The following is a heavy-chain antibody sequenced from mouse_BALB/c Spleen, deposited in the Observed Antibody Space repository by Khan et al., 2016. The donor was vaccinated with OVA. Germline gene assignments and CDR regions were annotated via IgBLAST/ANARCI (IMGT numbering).Heavy chain of an antibody. CDR2: IYHSGSI. Sequence: VQLKESGPDLVKPSQSLSLTCTVTGYSITSGYSWYWIRQFPGNKLEWMGYIYHSGSINYNPSLKSRFSITRDTSKNLFFLQLNSVTTEDTATYYCARDGNYMDYWGQGTSVTVSS. V-gene: IGHV3-1*02. CDR1: GYSITSGYS. J-gene: IGHJ4*01. D-gene: IGHD2-1*01. CDR3: ARDGNYMDY.